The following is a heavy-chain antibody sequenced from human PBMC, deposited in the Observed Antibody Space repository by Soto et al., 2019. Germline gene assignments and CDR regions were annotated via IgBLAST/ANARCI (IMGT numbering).Heavy chain of an antibody. V-gene: IGHV5-51*01. Sequence: GESLKISCKGSGYSFTSYWIGWVRQMPGKGLEWMGIIYPGDSDTRNSPPFKGEVTILATTYISTAYLQWSSMKASDTAMYYCARPVSSEAPSAFDIWGQGTMVTVSS. CDR2: IYPGDSDT. J-gene: IGHJ3*02. CDR1: GYSFTSYW. D-gene: IGHD3-16*02. CDR3: ARPVSSEAPSAFDI.